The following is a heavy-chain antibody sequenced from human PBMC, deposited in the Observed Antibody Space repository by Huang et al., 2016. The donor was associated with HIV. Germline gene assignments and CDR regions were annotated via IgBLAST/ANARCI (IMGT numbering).Heavy chain of an antibody. CDR3: ARDGGYSFWSNYPKYFFDF. Sequence: EVRLVESGGGVVQPGGSLILSCSASGFSFGSYGMHWVRQGPGKGLEVGAYIMPSGSTRYYSGPVDGRFTISRGKCKSSVYLQMHTLRAEDTGIYYCARDGGYSFWSNYPKYFFDFWGQGTPVTVSS. V-gene: IGHV3-48*03. J-gene: IGHJ4*02. CDR1: GFSFGSYG. D-gene: IGHD3-3*01. CDR2: IMPSGSTR.